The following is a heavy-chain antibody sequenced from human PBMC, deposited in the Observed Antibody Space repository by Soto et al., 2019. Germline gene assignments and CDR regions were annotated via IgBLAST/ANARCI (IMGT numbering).Heavy chain of an antibody. D-gene: IGHD6-6*01. Sequence: PSETLSLTCAVYGWSFSGYYWSWIRQPPGKGLEWIGEINHSGSTNYNPSLKSRVTISVDTSKNQFSLKLSSVTAADTAVYYCARGEQLVLRVAGGPPEYYFDYWGQGTLVTVSS. V-gene: IGHV4-34*01. CDR1: GWSFSGYY. CDR3: ARGEQLVLRVAGGPPEYYFDY. CDR2: INHSGST. J-gene: IGHJ4*02.